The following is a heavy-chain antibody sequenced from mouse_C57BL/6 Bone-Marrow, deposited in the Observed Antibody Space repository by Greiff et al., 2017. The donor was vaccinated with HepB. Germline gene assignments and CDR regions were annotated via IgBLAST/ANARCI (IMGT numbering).Heavy chain of an antibody. CDR1: GYTFTSYW. CDR3: ARTITTVVAPYYAMDY. Sequence: QVQLQQSGAELVRPGTSVKLSCKASGYTFTSYWMHWVKQRPGQGLEWIGVIDPSDSYTNYNQKFKGKATLTVDTSSSTAYMQLSSLTSEDSAVYYCARTITTVVAPYYAMDYWGQGTSVTVSS. CDR2: IDPSDSYT. J-gene: IGHJ4*01. D-gene: IGHD1-1*01. V-gene: IGHV1-59*01.